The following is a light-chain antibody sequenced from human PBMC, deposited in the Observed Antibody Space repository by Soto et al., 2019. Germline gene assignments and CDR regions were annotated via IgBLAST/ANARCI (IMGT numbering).Light chain of an antibody. V-gene: IGKV3-20*01. J-gene: IGKJ2*01. Sequence: EIVLTQSPGTLSLSPGERATLSCRASQSVYRSCLAWYQQKPGQAPRLLIYGASSRATGIPDRFSGSGSGTDFTLTISRLEPEYFAVYYCQQYGTTPGTFGQGTKLEIK. CDR1: QSVYRSC. CDR3: QQYGTTPGT. CDR2: GAS.